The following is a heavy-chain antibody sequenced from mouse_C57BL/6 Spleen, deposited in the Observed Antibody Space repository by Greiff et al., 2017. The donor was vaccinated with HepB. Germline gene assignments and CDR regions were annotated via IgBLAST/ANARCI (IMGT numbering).Heavy chain of an antibody. Sequence: QVQLKESGAELARPGASVKLSCKASGYTFTSYGISWVKQRTGQGLEWIGEIYPRSGNTYYNEKFKGKATLTADKSSSTAYMELRSLTSEDSAVYFCLAYYSNYEVYAMDYWGQGTSVTVSS. CDR3: LAYYSNYEVYAMDY. J-gene: IGHJ4*01. D-gene: IGHD2-5*01. CDR2: IYPRSGNT. V-gene: IGHV1-81*01. CDR1: GYTFTSYG.